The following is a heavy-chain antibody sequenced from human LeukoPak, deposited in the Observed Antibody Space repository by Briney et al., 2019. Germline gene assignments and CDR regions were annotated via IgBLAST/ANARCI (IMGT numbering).Heavy chain of an antibody. CDR3: ARSGATGWFDP. D-gene: IGHD1-14*01. Sequence: SETLALTCTVSGGSISSYYWSWIRQPPGKGLEWIGYIYYSGSTNYNPSLKSRVTISVDTSKNQFSLKLSSVTAADTAVYYCARSGATGWFDPWGQGTLVTVSS. V-gene: IGHV4-59*01. CDR2: IYYSGST. J-gene: IGHJ5*02. CDR1: GGSISSYY.